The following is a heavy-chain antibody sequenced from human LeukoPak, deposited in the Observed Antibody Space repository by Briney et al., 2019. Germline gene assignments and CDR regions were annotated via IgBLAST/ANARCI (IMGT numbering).Heavy chain of an antibody. D-gene: IGHD3-9*01. V-gene: IGHV3-30*18. CDR3: AKTMGGLRYFDWLPHADY. J-gene: IGHJ4*02. CDR1: GYTFSSYG. Sequence: GGSLTLTCAASGYTFSSYGMHWVRQAPGMGLEWVAVISYDGSNKYYADSVKGRFTISRDNSKNTLYLQMNSLRAEDTAVYYCAKTMGGLRYFDWLPHADYWGQGTLVTVSS. CDR2: ISYDGSNK.